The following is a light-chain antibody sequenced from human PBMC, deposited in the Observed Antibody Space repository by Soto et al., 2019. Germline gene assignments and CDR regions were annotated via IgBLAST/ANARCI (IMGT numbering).Light chain of an antibody. J-gene: IGLJ1*01. CDR2: EVT. CDR3: SSVVGISIV. CDR1: SNDVGGYNY. Sequence: QSVLTQPPSASGSPGQSVTISCTGTSNDVGGYNYVSWYQQHPGKVPKLIISEVTKRPSGVPDRFSGSKSGNTASLTVSGLQAEDEADYFCSSVVGISIVFGTGTKVTVL. V-gene: IGLV2-8*01.